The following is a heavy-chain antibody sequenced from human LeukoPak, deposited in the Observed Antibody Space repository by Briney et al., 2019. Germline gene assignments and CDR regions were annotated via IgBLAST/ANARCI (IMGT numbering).Heavy chain of an antibody. Sequence: ASVKVSCKASGYTFTSYGISWVRQAPGQGLEWMGWINPNSGGTNYAQKFQGRVTMTRDTSISTAYMELSRLRSDDTAVYYCARSSSITVAGYFDYWGQGTLVTVSS. CDR1: GYTFTSYG. CDR2: INPNSGGT. V-gene: IGHV1-2*02. J-gene: IGHJ4*02. D-gene: IGHD6-19*01. CDR3: ARSSSITVAGYFDY.